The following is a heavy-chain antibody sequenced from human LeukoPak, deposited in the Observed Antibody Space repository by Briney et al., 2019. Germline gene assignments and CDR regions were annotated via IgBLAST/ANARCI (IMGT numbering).Heavy chain of an antibody. CDR3: ASRKLGNDY. J-gene: IGHJ4*02. Sequence: SQTLSLTCTVSGDAISSAGYYWSWIRQSPGKGLEWIGYIYYTGTSYNPSLKSRVTISADTSKNQFSLKLISVTAADTAVYYCASRKLGNDYWGQGTLVTVSS. D-gene: IGHD7-27*01. V-gene: IGHV4-61*08. CDR2: IYYTGT. CDR1: GDAISSAGYY.